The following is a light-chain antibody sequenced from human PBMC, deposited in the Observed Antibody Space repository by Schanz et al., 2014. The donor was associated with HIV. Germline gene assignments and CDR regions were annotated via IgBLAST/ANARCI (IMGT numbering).Light chain of an antibody. V-gene: IGKV1-39*01. CDR2: AAS. CDR1: QNISNY. CDR3: QQSYITPLT. Sequence: DIQMTQSPSSLSASVGNRVTITCRASQNISNYLNWYQQRPGKAPKLLIYAASTLESGVPSRFSGSGSGTDFTLTISSLQLEDFATYHCQQSYITPLTFGGGTKVEIK. J-gene: IGKJ4*01.